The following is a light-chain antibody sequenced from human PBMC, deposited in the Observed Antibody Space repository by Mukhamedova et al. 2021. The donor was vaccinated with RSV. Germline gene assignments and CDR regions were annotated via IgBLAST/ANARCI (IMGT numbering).Light chain of an antibody. V-gene: IGKV1-39*01. Sequence: WYQRRVHGKAPKLLIYGASSLVSGVPSRFSGSGTETDFTLTISSLQLEDFATYYCQQSFNSLRWTFGQGTRV. CDR3: QQSFNSLRWT. CDR2: GAS. J-gene: IGKJ1*01.